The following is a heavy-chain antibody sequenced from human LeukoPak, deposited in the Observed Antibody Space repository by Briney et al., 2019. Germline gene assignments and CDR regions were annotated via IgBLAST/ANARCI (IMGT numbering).Heavy chain of an antibody. CDR3: AKDQGPLLWFGEFTETDY. CDR2: ISGSGGST. J-gene: IGHJ4*02. V-gene: IGHV3-23*01. D-gene: IGHD3-10*01. CDR1: GFTFSSYA. Sequence: GGPLRLSCAASGFTFSSYAMSWVRQAPGKGLEWVSAISGSGGSTYYADSVKGRFTISRDNSKNTLYLQMNSLRAEDTAVYYCAKDQGPLLWFGEFTETDYWGQGTLVTVSS.